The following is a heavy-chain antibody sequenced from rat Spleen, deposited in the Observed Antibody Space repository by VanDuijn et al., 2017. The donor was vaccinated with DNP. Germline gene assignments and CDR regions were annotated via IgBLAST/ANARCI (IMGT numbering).Heavy chain of an antibody. Sequence: QVQLKESGPGLVQPSQTLSLTCTVSGFSLTTYAVSWVRQPPGEGLEWIGTIWSGGSTDYNSALKSRLSISRDTSKSQVFLKMNTLQTEDTAIYFCIRWSFLTTIAFDDWGQGVMVTVSS. CDR2: IWSGGST. J-gene: IGHJ2*01. CDR3: IRWSFLTTIAFDD. V-gene: IGHV2-15*01. CDR1: GFSLTTYA. D-gene: IGHD1-3*01.